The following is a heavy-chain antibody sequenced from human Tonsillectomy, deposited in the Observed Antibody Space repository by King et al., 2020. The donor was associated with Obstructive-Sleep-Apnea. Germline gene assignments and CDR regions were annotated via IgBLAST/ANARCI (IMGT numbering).Heavy chain of an antibody. CDR3: ARSTYYYDSSCYYLAYDAFDI. CDR1: GGTFSSYA. Sequence: VQLVESGAEVKKPGSSVKVSCKASGGTFSSYAISWVRQAPGQGLEWMGGIIPIFGTANYAQKFQGSVTITADESTSTAYMGLSSLRSEDTAVYYCARSTYYYDSSCYYLAYDAFDIWGQGTMVTVSS. CDR2: IIPIFGTA. V-gene: IGHV1-69*01. D-gene: IGHD3-22*01. J-gene: IGHJ3*02.